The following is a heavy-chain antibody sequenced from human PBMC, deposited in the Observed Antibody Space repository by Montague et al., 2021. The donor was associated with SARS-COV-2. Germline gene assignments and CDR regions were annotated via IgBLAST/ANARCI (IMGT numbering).Heavy chain of an antibody. J-gene: IGHJ4*02. CDR3: ARDAYSNYGEGNYFDY. V-gene: IGHV3-21*01. D-gene: IGHD4-11*01. Sequence: SLRLSCAASGFTFSRYFMNWVRQAPGKGLEWVSSICTSSSYIYYADSVNGRFTISRDNAKNSLYLQMNSLRAEDTAVYYCARDAYSNYGEGNYFDYWGQGTLVTVSS. CDR1: GFTFSRYF. CDR2: ICTSSSYI.